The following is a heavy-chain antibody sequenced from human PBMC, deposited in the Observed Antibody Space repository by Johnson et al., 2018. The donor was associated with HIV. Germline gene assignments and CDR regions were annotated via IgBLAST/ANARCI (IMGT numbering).Heavy chain of an antibody. J-gene: IGHJ3*02. Sequence: VQLVESGGGVVQPGRSLRLSCAASGFTFDDYGMSWVRQAPGKGLEWVSGIPWNGGSTGYADSVKGRFTIPRDNAKNSLYLQMNSMRAEDTAVYYCARARVGYSVAGWGTDAFDIWGQGTMVTVSS. V-gene: IGHV3-20*04. D-gene: IGHD5-18*01. CDR2: IPWNGGST. CDR3: ARARVGYSVAGWGTDAFDI. CDR1: GFTFDDYG.